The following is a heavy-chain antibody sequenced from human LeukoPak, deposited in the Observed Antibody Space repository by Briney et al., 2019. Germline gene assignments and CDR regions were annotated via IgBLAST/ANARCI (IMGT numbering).Heavy chain of an antibody. Sequence: SETLSLTCTVSGGSISSSRYYWAWLRQSPGKGLEWIGSLYYSGSAYYNPSLKSRVTISVDTSKSQFSLRLSSVTAADTAIYYCARHFTILTAFDYWGQGTLVTVSS. CDR3: ARHFTILTAFDY. CDR2: LYYSGSA. J-gene: IGHJ4*02. CDR1: GGSISSSRYY. V-gene: IGHV4-39*01. D-gene: IGHD3-3*01.